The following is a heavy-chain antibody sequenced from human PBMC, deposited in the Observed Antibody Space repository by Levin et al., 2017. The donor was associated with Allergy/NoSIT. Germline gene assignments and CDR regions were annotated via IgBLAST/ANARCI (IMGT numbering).Heavy chain of an antibody. Sequence: SETLSLTCTVSGGSISSYYWSWIRQPPGKGLEWIGYIYYSGSTNYNPSLKSRVTISVDTSKNQFSLKLSSVTAADTAVYYCARVSTGSYPRVYYYYYMDVWGKGTTVTVSS. J-gene: IGHJ6*03. CDR2: IYYSGST. V-gene: IGHV4-59*01. D-gene: IGHD3-9*01. CDR1: GGSISSYY. CDR3: ARVSTGSYPRVYYYYYMDV.